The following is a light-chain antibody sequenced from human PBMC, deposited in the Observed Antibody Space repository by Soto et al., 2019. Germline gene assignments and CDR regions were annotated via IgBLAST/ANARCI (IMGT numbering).Light chain of an antibody. V-gene: IGKV3-11*01. CDR1: QNISNY. Sequence: IVLTQSPATLSLSPGKRATLSCRASQNISNYLIWYQQKPGQAPRLLIYDVSNRATGIPARFSGSGSGTDFTLAIRRLEPEDFAVYYCHQFGYSPRTFGQGTTGDIK. CDR2: DVS. CDR3: HQFGYSPRT. J-gene: IGKJ1*01.